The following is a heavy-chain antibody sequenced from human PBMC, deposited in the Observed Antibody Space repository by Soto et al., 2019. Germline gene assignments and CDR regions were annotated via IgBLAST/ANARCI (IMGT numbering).Heavy chain of an antibody. CDR1: GGSISSSSYY. Sequence: SETLSLTCTVSGGSISSSSYYWGWIRQPPGKGLEWIGSIYYSGNTYYNPSLKSRVTISVGTSNNQFSLKLSSVTAADTAVYYCASISNTWGYYYYGMDVWGQGTTVTVSS. J-gene: IGHJ6*02. CDR3: ASISNTWGYYYYGMDV. CDR2: IYYSGNT. V-gene: IGHV4-39*01. D-gene: IGHD6-13*01.